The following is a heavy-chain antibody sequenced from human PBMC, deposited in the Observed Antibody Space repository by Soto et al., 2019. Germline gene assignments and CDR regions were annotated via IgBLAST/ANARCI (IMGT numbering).Heavy chain of an antibody. J-gene: IGHJ3*02. CDR2: ISGSGGST. CDR3: AKNRDGLPIPDLLTGYHPDAFDI. Sequence: GGSLRLSCAASGFTFSSYAMSWVRQAPGKGLEWVSAISGSGGSTYYADSVKGRFTISRDNSKNTLYLQMNSLRAEDTAVYYCAKNRDGLPIPDLLTGYHPDAFDIWGQGTMVTVSS. D-gene: IGHD3-9*01. CDR1: GFTFSSYA. V-gene: IGHV3-23*01.